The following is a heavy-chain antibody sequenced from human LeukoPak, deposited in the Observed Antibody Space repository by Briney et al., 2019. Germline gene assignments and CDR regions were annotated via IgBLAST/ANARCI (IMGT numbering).Heavy chain of an antibody. Sequence: GSVTETCQASGYTYTRYGISGVRQAPGQGGEGVGWISAYNGNTNYAQKLQGRVTMTTDTSTSTAYMELRSLRSDDTAVYYCARGLYDILTGYPNWFDPWGQGTLVTVSS. J-gene: IGHJ5*02. CDR3: ARGLYDILTGYPNWFDP. D-gene: IGHD3-9*01. CDR1: GYTYTRYG. CDR2: ISAYNGNT. V-gene: IGHV1-18*01.